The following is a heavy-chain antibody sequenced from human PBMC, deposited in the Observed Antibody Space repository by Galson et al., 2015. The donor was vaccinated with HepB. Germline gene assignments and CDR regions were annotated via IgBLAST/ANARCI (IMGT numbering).Heavy chain of an antibody. J-gene: IGHJ6*02. D-gene: IGHD1-26*01. CDR2: INPSGGST. Sequence: SVKVSCKASGYRFTNYHMHWVRQAPGQGLEWMGIINPSGGSTTYAQKFLGRITMTRDTSTSTVFMELSSLRSEDTAVDYCARDLGGWELQTGDSYGMAVWGQGTTVTVSS. CDR3: ARDLGGWELQTGDSYGMAV. CDR1: GYRFTNYH. V-gene: IGHV1-46*01.